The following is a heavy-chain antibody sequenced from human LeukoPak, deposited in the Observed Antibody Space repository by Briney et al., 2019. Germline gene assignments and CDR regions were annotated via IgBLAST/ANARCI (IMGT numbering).Heavy chain of an antibody. J-gene: IGHJ4*02. CDR2: IYYSGST. CDR3: ARHGIVDSSRKYYFDY. D-gene: IGHD6-13*01. CDR1: GGSISSYY. V-gene: IGHV4-59*08. Sequence: SETLSLTCTVSGGSISSYYWSWIRQPPGKGLEWIGYIYYSGSTNCNPSLKSRVTISVDTSKNQFSLNLNSVTAEDTAVYFCARHGIVDSSRKYYFDYWGQGTLVTVSS.